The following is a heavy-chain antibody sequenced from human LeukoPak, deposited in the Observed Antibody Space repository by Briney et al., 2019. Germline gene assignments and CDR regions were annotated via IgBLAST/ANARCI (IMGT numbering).Heavy chain of an antibody. V-gene: IGHV6-1*01. Sequence: SQTLSLTCAISGDSVSSNSAAWNWIRQSPSRGLEWLGRTYYRSEWYNDYAVSVKSRITVNTDTSKNQFSLQLNSVTPEDTAVYYCARASYTITTYYFDYWGQGTLVTVSS. CDR1: GDSVSSNSAA. J-gene: IGHJ4*02. D-gene: IGHD4-11*01. CDR3: ARASYTITTYYFDY. CDR2: TYYRSEWYN.